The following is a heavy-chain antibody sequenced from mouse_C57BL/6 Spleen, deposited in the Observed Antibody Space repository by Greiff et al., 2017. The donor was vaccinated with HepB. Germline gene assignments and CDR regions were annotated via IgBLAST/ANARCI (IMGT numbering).Heavy chain of an antibody. D-gene: IGHD2-3*01. Sequence: VQLQQSGPELVKPGASVKLPCKASGFTFTDYNMDWVKQSHGKSLEWIGDINPNNGGTNYNQKFKGKATLTVDKTSSTAYMELRSLTSEDTAVYYCAIGDGYYYAMDYWGQGTSVTVSS. CDR1: GFTFTDYN. CDR3: AIGDGYYYAMDY. J-gene: IGHJ4*01. CDR2: INPNNGGT. V-gene: IGHV1-18*01.